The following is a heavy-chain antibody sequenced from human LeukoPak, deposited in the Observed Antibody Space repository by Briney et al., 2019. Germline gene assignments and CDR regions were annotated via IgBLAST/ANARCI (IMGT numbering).Heavy chain of an antibody. V-gene: IGHV5-51*01. CDR2: IYPGDSDT. Sequence: GESLKISCKGSGYSFTSYWIGWVRQMPGKGLEWMGIIYPGDSDTRYSPSFQGQVTISADKSISTAYLQWSSLKASDTAMYYCARQGREYDILTGYLCHFDYWGQGTLVTVSS. CDR3: ARQGREYDILTGYLCHFDY. D-gene: IGHD3-9*01. CDR1: GYSFTSYW. J-gene: IGHJ4*02.